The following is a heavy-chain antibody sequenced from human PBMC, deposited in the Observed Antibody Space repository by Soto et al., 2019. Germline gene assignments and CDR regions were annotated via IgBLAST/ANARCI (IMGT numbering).Heavy chain of an antibody. CDR3: ARDTESGIPYYYRMDV. J-gene: IGHJ6*02. Sequence: GGSLRLSCAASGFTFSSYEMNWVRQAPGKGLEWVSYISSSGSTIYYADSVKGRFTISRDNAKSSLYLQMNSLRAEDTAVYYCARDTESGIPYYYRMDVWGQGTTVTVYS. CDR1: GFTFSSYE. CDR2: ISSSGSTI. V-gene: IGHV3-48*03. D-gene: IGHD1-20*01.